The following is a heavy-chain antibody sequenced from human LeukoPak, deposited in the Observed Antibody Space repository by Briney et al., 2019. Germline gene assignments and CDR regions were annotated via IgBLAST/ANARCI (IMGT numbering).Heavy chain of an antibody. CDR1: GFTFSSYA. V-gene: IGHV3-23*01. CDR2: ISGSGGST. CDR3: AKADSSSWYYFDY. J-gene: IGHJ4*02. D-gene: IGHD6-13*01. Sequence: GGSLRLSCAASGFTFSSYAMSWVRQAPGKGLEWVSAISGSGGSTYYADSVKGRFTISRDNSKNTLYLQMNSLRAEDAAVYYCAKADSSSWYYFDYWGQGTLVTVSS.